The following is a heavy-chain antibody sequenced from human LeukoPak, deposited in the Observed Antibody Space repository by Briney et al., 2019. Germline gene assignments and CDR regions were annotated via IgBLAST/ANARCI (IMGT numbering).Heavy chain of an antibody. J-gene: IGHJ3*02. CDR2: ISGSGGST. Sequence: QAGGSLRLSCAASGFTFSSYAMSWVRQAPGKGLEWVSAISGSGGSTYYADSVKGRFTISRDNSKNSLYLQMNSLRAEDTAVYYCARELREFMIVGNDAFDIWGQGTMVTVSS. V-gene: IGHV3-23*01. CDR3: ARELREFMIVGNDAFDI. D-gene: IGHD3-22*01. CDR1: GFTFSSYA.